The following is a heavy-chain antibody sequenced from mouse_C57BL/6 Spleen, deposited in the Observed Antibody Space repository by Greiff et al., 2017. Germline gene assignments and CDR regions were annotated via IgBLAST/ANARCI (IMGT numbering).Heavy chain of an antibody. CDR3: ARSYSNYEGYFDY. CDR2: IHPNSGST. J-gene: IGHJ2*01. CDR1: GYTFTSYW. Sequence: QVQLQQPGAELVKPGASVKLSCKASGYTFTSYWMHWVKQRPGQGLEWIGMIHPNSGSTNYNEKFKSKATLPVDKSSSTAYMQLSSLTSEDSAVYYCARSYSNYEGYFDYWGQGTTLTVSS. D-gene: IGHD2-5*01. V-gene: IGHV1-64*01.